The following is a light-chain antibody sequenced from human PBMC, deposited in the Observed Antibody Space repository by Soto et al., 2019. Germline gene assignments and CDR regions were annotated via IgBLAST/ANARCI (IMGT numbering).Light chain of an antibody. CDR2: KTS. CDR3: VEASLLPHA. CDR1: QSLAYSDGNIY. J-gene: IGKJ1*01. Sequence: DIVLTQTPLSSPVTLGQPASISCKSSQSLAYSDGNIYLNWLQQRPGQPPRLLIYKTSNRFSGVPDRFSGSWTGTDFTLRISKVEAEDVGVYYCVEASLLPHAFGQGTKVEIK. V-gene: IGKV2-24*01.